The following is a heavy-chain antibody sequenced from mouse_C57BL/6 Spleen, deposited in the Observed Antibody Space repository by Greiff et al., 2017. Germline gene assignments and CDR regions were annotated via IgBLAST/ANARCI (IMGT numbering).Heavy chain of an antibody. CDR3: ARYYYGSQGYFDV. CDR2: IYPSDSET. V-gene: IGHV1-61*01. Sequence: QVQMQQPGAELVRPGSSVKLSCKASGYTFTSYWMDWVKQRPGQGLEWIGNIYPSDSETHYNQKFKDKATLTVDKSSSTAYMQLSSLTSEDSAVYYCARYYYGSQGYFDVWGTGTTVTVSS. D-gene: IGHD1-1*01. CDR1: GYTFTSYW. J-gene: IGHJ1*03.